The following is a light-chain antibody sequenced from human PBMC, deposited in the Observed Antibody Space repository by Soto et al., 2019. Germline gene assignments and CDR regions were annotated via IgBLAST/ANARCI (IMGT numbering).Light chain of an antibody. V-gene: IGLV2-11*01. Sequence: QSALMQPPSVSGSPGQSVTISCTGTSCDVGSYDYVFWYQQRPGTVPKVVIYGNFNRPSGVPDRFSGSKSGTSASLAITGLQAEDEADYYCQSYDYNLSGVLFGGGTKLTVL. J-gene: IGLJ2*01. CDR1: SCDVGSYDY. CDR3: QSYDYNLSGVL. CDR2: GNF.